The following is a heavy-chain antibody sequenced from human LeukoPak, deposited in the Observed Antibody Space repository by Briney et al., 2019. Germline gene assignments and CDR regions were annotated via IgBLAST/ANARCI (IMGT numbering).Heavy chain of an antibody. CDR1: GYSISSGYY. CDR2: IYHSGST. V-gene: IGHV4-38-2*02. Sequence: SETLSLTCAVSGYSISSGYYWGWIRQPPGKGLEWIGSIYHSGSTYYNPSLKSRVTISVDTSKNQFSLKPSSVTAADTAVYYCARDLEYYGSGPKKNWFDPWGQGTLVTVSS. CDR3: ARDLEYYGSGPKKNWFDP. J-gene: IGHJ5*02. D-gene: IGHD3-10*01.